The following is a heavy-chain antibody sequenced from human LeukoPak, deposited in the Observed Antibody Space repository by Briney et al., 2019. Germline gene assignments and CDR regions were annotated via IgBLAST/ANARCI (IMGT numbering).Heavy chain of an antibody. D-gene: IGHD2-8*02. CDR3: ARELVASFPL. J-gene: IGHJ4*02. CDR2: ISSNSGTI. V-gene: IGHV3-48*01. Sequence: GGPLRLSCVASGFTFNSYNMNWVRQAPGKGLEWISYISSNSGTIHYADSVRGRFTIYRDQARNSVFLQMNSLRADDTAVYYCARELVASFPLWGQGTLVAVSS. CDR1: GFTFNSYN.